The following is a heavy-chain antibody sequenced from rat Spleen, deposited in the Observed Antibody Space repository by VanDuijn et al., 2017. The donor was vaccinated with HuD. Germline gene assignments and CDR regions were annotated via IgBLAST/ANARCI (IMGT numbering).Heavy chain of an antibody. V-gene: IGHV5-7*01. CDR1: GFTFNDHF. CDR3: ARLAYLRSDGTYYYDYFDY. J-gene: IGHJ2*01. Sequence: EVQLVESGGGLVQPGRSMRLSCAASGFTFNDHFMAWVRQAPTKGLEWVATISSDGSSTYYRDSVKGRFTISRDNAESTLYLQMDSLRSEDTATYYCARLAYLRSDGTYYYDYFDYWGQGVMVTVSS. D-gene: IGHD1-12*02. CDR2: ISSDGSST.